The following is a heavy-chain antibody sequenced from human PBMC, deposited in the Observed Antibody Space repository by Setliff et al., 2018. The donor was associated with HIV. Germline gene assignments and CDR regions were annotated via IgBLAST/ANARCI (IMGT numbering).Heavy chain of an antibody. Sequence: ASETLSLTCAVYGTSFNDYFWTWIRQSPGKGLQWIGEIIHVGSTKYNSPFKSRATISVDTSKNQFSLKLNSVTAADTAVYYCARGHDRQFPYSKIRGVRKYYFDSWSQGTGVTVSS. D-gene: IGHD3-10*01. CDR3: ARGHDRQFPYSKIRGVRKYYFDS. J-gene: IGHJ4*02. CDR2: IIHVGST. CDR1: GTSFNDYF. V-gene: IGHV4-34*12.